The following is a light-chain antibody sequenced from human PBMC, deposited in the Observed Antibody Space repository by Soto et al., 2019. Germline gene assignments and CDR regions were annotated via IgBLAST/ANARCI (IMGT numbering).Light chain of an antibody. Sequence: EIVLTQSPASLSVSPGERVTLSCRASQSVGISLAWYQQKSGQPPRLLIYGASTRATGVPVRFSGSGSGSGSGTEFTLTIGSLQSEDFAVYYCQQYYSTMYTFGQGTKLEIK. CDR1: QSVGIS. V-gene: IGKV3-15*01. J-gene: IGKJ2*01. CDR2: GAS. CDR3: QQYYSTMYT.